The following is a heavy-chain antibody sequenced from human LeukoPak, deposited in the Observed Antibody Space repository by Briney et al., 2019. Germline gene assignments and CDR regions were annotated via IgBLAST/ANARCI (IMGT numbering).Heavy chain of an antibody. CDR3: ARALRVGRYSADY. CDR2: MNPNSGNT. D-gene: IGHD2-15*01. V-gene: IGHV1-8*02. Sequence: ASVKVSCKASGGTFSSYAISWVRQATGQGLEWMGWMNPNSGNTGSAQRFQGRVTMTRNTSISTAYMELSSLRSEDTAVYYCARALRVGRYSADYWGQGTLVTVSS. J-gene: IGHJ4*02. CDR1: GGTFSSYA.